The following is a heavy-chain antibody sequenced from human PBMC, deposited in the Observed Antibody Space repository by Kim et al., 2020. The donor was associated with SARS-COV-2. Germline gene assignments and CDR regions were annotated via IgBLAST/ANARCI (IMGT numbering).Heavy chain of an antibody. J-gene: IGHJ5*02. CDR3: ARGIAAAVVWFDP. CDR1: GFTVSSNY. D-gene: IGHD6-13*01. V-gene: IGHV3-66*02. CDR2: IYSGGST. Sequence: GGSLRLSCAASGFTVSSNYMSWVRQAPGKGLEWVTVIYSGGSTYYADSVKGRFTISRDNSKNTLYLQMNSLRAEDTAVYYCARGIAAAVVWFDPWGQGTLVTVAT.